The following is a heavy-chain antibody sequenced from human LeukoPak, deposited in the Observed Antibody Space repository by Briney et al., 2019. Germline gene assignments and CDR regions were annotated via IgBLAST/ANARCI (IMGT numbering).Heavy chain of an antibody. CDR2: IYYSGST. J-gene: IGHJ4*02. Sequence: SETLSLTCTVSGGSISSYYWSWIRQPPGKGLEWIGYIYYSGSTNYNPSLKSRVTISVDTSKNQFSLKLSSVTTADTAVYYCASTNAAMVTGWGFDYWGQGTLVTVSS. CDR3: ASTNAAMVTGWGFDY. V-gene: IGHV4-59*01. CDR1: GGSISSYY. D-gene: IGHD5-18*01.